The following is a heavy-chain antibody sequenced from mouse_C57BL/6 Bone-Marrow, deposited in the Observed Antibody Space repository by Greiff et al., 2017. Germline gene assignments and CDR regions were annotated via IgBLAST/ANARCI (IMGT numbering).Heavy chain of an antibody. V-gene: IGHV1-72*01. CDR1: GYTFTSYW. J-gene: IGHJ4*01. CDR2: IDPNSGGT. D-gene: IGHD1-1*01. CDR3: ARSGYYGSRPGYYAMDY. Sequence: VQLQQSGAELVKPGASVKLSCKASGYTFTSYWMHWVKQRPGRGLEWIGRIDPNSGGTKYNEKFKCKATLTVDKPSSTAYMQLSSLTSEDSAVYYFARSGYYGSRPGYYAMDYWGQGTTVTVSS.